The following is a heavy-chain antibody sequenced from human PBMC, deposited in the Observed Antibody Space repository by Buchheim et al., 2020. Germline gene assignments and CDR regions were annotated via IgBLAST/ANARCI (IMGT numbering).Heavy chain of an antibody. V-gene: IGHV3-48*03. CDR3: AREGGSWDSSGYYYFDY. CDR2: ISGSGSTI. D-gene: IGHD3-22*01. J-gene: IGHJ4*02. Sequence: EVQLVESGGGLVQPGGSLRLSCAASGFTFSSYEMNWVRQAPGKGLEWVSYISGSGSTIYYADSVKGRFTISRDKAKNSLYLQMNSLRAEDTAVYYCAREGGSWDSSGYYYFDYWGQGTL. CDR1: GFTFSSYE.